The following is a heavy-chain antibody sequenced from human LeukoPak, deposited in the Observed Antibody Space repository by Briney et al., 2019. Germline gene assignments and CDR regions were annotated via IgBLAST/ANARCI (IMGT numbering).Heavy chain of an antibody. CDR1: GFSFSGAYY. CDR2: VYHSGST. Sequence: SETLSLTCTVSGFSFSGAYYWGWIRQPPGKGLEWIGNVYHSGSTYFNPSLKSRVTISVDTSQNQFSLKLNSVTAADTAVYYCARSVDTSMVGDYWGQGTLVTVSS. V-gene: IGHV4-38-2*02. J-gene: IGHJ4*02. D-gene: IGHD5-18*01. CDR3: ARSVDTSMVGDY.